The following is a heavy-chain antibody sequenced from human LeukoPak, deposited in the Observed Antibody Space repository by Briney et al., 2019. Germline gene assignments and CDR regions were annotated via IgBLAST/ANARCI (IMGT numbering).Heavy chain of an antibody. Sequence: GVSLRLSCAASGFTFRSHGMHWVRQAPGKGLEYVSAISSNGGRTYYANSVKGRFTISRDDSRNTLYLQMGSLRAEDMAVYYCATYYYDSGGFHFHHWGQGTLVTVSS. D-gene: IGHD3-22*01. CDR3: ATYYYDSGGFHFHH. CDR1: GFTFRSHG. CDR2: ISSNGGRT. J-gene: IGHJ1*01. V-gene: IGHV3-64*01.